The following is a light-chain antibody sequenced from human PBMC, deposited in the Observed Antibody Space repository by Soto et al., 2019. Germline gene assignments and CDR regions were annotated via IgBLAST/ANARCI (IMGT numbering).Light chain of an antibody. CDR1: QSVGSD. J-gene: IGKJ1*01. V-gene: IGKV3-15*01. CDR2: GAS. Sequence: EIVMTQSPATLSVSPGERATLSCRASQSVGSDLAWYQHKPGKAPRLLIFGASTRATGIPARFSGSGSGTEFALTITSLQSEDFAVYYCQQCNNWPRTFGQGTKVEMK. CDR3: QQCNNWPRT.